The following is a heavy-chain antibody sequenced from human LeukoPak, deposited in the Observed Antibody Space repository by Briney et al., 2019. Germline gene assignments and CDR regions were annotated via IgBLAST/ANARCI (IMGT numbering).Heavy chain of an antibody. CDR1: GGTFSSYA. Sequence: SVKVSCTASGGTFSSYAISWVRRAPGQGLEWMGGIIPTFGTANYAQKFQGRVTITADESTSTAYMELSSLRSEDTAVYYCARLAYGDFPFDYWGQGTLVTVSS. D-gene: IGHD4-17*01. CDR2: IIPTFGTA. V-gene: IGHV1-69*13. J-gene: IGHJ4*02. CDR3: ARLAYGDFPFDY.